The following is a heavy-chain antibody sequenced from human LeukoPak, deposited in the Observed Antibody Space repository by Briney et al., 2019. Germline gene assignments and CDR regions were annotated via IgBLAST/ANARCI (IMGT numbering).Heavy chain of an antibody. J-gene: IGHJ4*02. V-gene: IGHV4-4*07. D-gene: IGHD2-2*01. CDR3: ARVYCSSTSCPYFDY. Sequence: SETLSLTCTVSGGSISSYYWSWIRQPAGKGLEWIGRIYTSGSTNYNPSLKSRVTMSVDTSKNQFSLKLSSVTAADTAVYYCARVYCSSTSCPYFDYWGQGTLVTVSS. CDR1: GGSISSYY. CDR2: IYTSGST.